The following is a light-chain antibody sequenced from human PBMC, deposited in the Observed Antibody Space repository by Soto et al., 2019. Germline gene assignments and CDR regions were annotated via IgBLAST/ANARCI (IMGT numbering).Light chain of an antibody. J-gene: IGKJ5*01. Sequence: EIVMPQSPATLSVSPGERATLSCRASQSVSSNLAWYQQKPGQAPRLLIYGASTRATGIPARFSGSGPGTEFTLTISSLQSEDFAVYYCQQYHKWPITFGQGTRLENK. V-gene: IGKV3-15*01. CDR1: QSVSSN. CDR3: QQYHKWPIT. CDR2: GAS.